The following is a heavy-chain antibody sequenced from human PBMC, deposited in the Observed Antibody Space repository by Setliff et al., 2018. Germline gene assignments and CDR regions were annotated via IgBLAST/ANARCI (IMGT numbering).Heavy chain of an antibody. CDR1: GYTFTNYW. Sequence: PGESLKISCQGSGYTFTNYWIGWVRQMPGKGLEWMGILKPGDSGIRYSPSFQDQVTLSADTSIATAYLHWTSLKASDTAMYYCVRHPYYDSSGYYSYFDYWGQGALVTVSS. CDR2: LKPGDSGI. V-gene: IGHV5-51*01. J-gene: IGHJ4*02. D-gene: IGHD3-22*01. CDR3: VRHPYYDSSGYYSYFDY.